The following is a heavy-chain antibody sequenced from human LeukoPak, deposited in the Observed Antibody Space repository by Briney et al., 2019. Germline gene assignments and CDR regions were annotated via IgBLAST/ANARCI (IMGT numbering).Heavy chain of an antibody. CDR2: IYYSGST. J-gene: IGHJ3*02. D-gene: IGHD3-3*01. CDR1: GGSISSSSYY. V-gene: IGHV4-39*07. CDR3: AREEPKITYYDFWSGSGGAFDI. Sequence: PSETLSLTCTVSGGSISSSSYYWGWIRQPPGKGLEWIGSIYYSGSTYYNPSLKSRVTISVDTSKNQFSLKLSSVTAADTAVYYCAREEPKITYYDFWSGSGGAFDIWGQGTMVTVSS.